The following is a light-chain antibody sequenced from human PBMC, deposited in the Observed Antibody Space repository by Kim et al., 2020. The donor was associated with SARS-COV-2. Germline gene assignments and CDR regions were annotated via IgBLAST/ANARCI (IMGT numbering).Light chain of an antibody. CDR3: QRYQSYPCA. Sequence: DIQMTQSPSTLSASVGDRVTITCRASQSISSWLAWYQQKPGKAPKLLIYDASSLESGVPSRFSGSGSGTEFTLTISSLQPDDFATYYCQRYQSYPCAFGRRNKV. V-gene: IGKV1-5*01. CDR1: QSISSW. CDR2: DAS. J-gene: IGKJ1*01.